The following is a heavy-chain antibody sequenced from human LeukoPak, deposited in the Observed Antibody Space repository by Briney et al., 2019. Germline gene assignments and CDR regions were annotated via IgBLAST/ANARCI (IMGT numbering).Heavy chain of an antibody. J-gene: IGHJ4*02. CDR2: IIPIFGTA. Sequence: QGLEWMGGIIPIFGTANYAQKFRGRVTITADESTSTAYMELSSLRSEDTAVYYCARNLDYWGQGTLVTVSS. CDR3: ARNLDY. V-gene: IGHV1-69*01.